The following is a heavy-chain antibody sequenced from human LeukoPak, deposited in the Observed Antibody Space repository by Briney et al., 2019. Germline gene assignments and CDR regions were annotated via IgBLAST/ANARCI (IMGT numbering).Heavy chain of an antibody. CDR3: ARGGVTVTTHYYYYYYMDV. D-gene: IGHD4-17*01. CDR1: GGSFSGYY. V-gene: IGHV4-34*01. J-gene: IGHJ6*03. Sequence: SETLSLTCAVYGGSFSGYYWSWIRQPPGKGLEWIGEINHSGSTNYNPSLKSRVTISVDTSKNQFSLKLSSVTAADTAVYYCARGGVTVTTHYYYYYYMDVWGKGTTVTVSS. CDR2: INHSGST.